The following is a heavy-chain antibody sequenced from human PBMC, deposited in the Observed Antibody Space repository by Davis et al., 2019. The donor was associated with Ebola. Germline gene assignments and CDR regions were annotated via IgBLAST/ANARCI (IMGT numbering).Heavy chain of an antibody. CDR2: IYYSGST. J-gene: IGHJ4*02. Sequence: MPSETLSLTCTVSGGSISAYYWSWIRQPPGKALECVGYIYYSGSTYYNPSLKSRVTISVDTSKNQLSLKLSSVTAADTAIYYCARGAENYCIGTSCYLSEADSWGQGTLVTVSS. CDR3: ARGAENYCIGTSCYLSEADS. CDR1: GGSISAYY. D-gene: IGHD2-2*01. V-gene: IGHV4-59*12.